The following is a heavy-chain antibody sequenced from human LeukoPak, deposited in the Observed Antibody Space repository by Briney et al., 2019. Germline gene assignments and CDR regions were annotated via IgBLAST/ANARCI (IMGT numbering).Heavy chain of an antibody. J-gene: IGHJ4*02. Sequence: GRSLRLSCAASGFTFSSYGMHWVRQAPGKGLEWVAVIWYDGSNKYYADSVKGRFTISRDNSKNTLYLQMNSLRAEDTAVYYCARDRGLLFSHFDYWGQGTLITVSS. V-gene: IGHV3-33*01. CDR3: ARDRGLLFSHFDY. D-gene: IGHD2-21*02. CDR2: IWYDGSNK. CDR1: GFTFSSYG.